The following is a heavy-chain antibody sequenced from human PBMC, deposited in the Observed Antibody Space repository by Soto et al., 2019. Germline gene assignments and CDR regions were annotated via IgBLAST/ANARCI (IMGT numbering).Heavy chain of an antibody. J-gene: IGHJ5*02. D-gene: IGHD2-15*01. CDR1: GGSISSYY. CDR2: IYYSGGT. Sequence: SETLSLTCTVSGGSISSYYWSWIRQPPGKGLEWIGYIYYSGGTNYNPSLKSRVTISVDTSKNQFSLKLSSVTAADTAVYYCASVIIGSRFDPWGQGTLVTVSS. V-gene: IGHV4-59*01. CDR3: ASVIIGSRFDP.